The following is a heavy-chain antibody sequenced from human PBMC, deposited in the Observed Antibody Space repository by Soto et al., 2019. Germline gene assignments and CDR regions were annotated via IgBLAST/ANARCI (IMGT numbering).Heavy chain of an antibody. CDR1: GFTFSSYA. CDR3: ARRHSSSWKEEYYYGMDV. J-gene: IGHJ6*02. V-gene: IGHV3-30-3*01. CDR2: ISYDGSNK. D-gene: IGHD6-13*01. Sequence: PGGSLRLSCAASGFTFSSYAMHWVRQAPGKGLEWVAVISYDGSNKYYADSVKGRFTISRDNSKNTLYLQMNSLRAEDTAVYYCARRHSSSWKEEYYYGMDVWGQGTTVTVSS.